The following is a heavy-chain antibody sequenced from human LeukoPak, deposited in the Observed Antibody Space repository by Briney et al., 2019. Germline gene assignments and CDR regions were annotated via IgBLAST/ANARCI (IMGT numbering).Heavy chain of an antibody. Sequence: PSQSLSLTRTVSGRSISSGDYYSGWIRQPPWKGLEWFVYVYYSGSTYYNPSRNSRHTISLNTSKSQFSLKLGSVTAADTAVYYCARGTDGSGRSQESWGQGTLVTVSS. J-gene: IGHJ5*02. V-gene: IGHV4-30-4*08. CDR1: GRSISSGDYY. D-gene: IGHD3-10*01. CDR2: VYYSGST. CDR3: ARGTDGSGRSQES.